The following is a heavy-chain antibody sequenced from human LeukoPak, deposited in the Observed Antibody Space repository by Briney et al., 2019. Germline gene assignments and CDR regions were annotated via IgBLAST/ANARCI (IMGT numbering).Heavy chain of an antibody. V-gene: IGHV1-46*01. CDR3: ARGGYCTDGVCYGTKYYFDY. CDR2: INPSGGST. CDR1: GYTFTSYY. Sequence: ASVKVSCKASGYTFTSYYMHWVRQAPGQGLEWMGIINPSGGSTSYAQKFQGRVTMTRDMSTSTVYMELSSLRSEDTAVYYCARGGYCTDGVCYGTKYYFDYWGQGTLVTVSS. D-gene: IGHD2-8*01. J-gene: IGHJ4*02.